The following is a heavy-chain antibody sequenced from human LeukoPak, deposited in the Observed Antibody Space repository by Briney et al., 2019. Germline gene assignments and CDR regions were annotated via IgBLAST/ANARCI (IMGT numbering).Heavy chain of an antibody. CDR2: ISSSGRDT. D-gene: IGHD2-15*01. Sequence: PGGSLRLSCAASGLTFGDYAMSWVRQAPGKGLEWVSTISSSGRDTYYADSVKGRFTISRDNSKNTLYLQMNSLRAEDTAVFYCAKIPPGYCSASSCYLDYWGQGTLVTVSS. CDR3: AKIPPGYCSASSCYLDY. CDR1: GLTFGDYA. J-gene: IGHJ4*02. V-gene: IGHV3-23*01.